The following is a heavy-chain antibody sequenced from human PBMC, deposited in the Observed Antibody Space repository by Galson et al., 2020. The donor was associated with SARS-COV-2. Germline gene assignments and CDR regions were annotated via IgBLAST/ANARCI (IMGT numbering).Heavy chain of an antibody. CDR3: AVDTATDYYYYYGMDV. V-gene: IGHV3-21*01. CDR2: ISSSSSYI. CDR1: GFTFSSYS. D-gene: IGHD5-18*01. J-gene: IGHJ6*02. Sequence: NSGGSLRLSCAAPGFTFSSYSMNWVRQAPGKGLEWVSSISSSSSYIYYADSVKGRFTIPRDNAKNSLYLQMNSLRAEDTAVYYCAVDTATDYYYYYGMDVWGQGTTVTVSS.